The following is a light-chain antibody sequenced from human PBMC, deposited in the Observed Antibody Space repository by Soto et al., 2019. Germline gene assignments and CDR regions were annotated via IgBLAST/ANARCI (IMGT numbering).Light chain of an antibody. CDR1: SSDVGGYNY. CDR2: DVS. J-gene: IGLJ2*01. V-gene: IGLV2-11*01. Sequence: QSALTQPRSVSGSPGQSVTISCTGTSSDVGGYNYVSWYQQHPGKAPKLMIYDVSKRPSGVPDRFSGSKSGNTASLTISGLQAEDEADYYCCSYAGSYVVFGGGIKLTVL. CDR3: CSYAGSYVV.